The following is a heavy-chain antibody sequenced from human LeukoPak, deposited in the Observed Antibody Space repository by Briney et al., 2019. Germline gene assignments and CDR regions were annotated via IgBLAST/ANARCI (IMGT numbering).Heavy chain of an antibody. J-gene: IGHJ4*02. Sequence: GGSLRLSCAASGFTFSRYRMHWVRQAPGKGLEWVSYIRYCGSYIYYADSVKGRFTISRDNAKNSLYLQMNSLSAEDTAVYYCARVPSRRCWSHFDYWGQGTLVTVSS. V-gene: IGHV3-21*01. CDR2: IRYCGSYI. D-gene: IGHD4/OR15-4a*01. CDR1: GFTFSRYR. CDR3: ARVPSRRCWSHFDY.